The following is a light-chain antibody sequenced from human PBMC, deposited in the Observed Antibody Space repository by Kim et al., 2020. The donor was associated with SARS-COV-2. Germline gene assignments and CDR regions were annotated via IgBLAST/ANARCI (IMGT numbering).Light chain of an antibody. Sequence: APGKAASITCGGNNIGSQRVHGYQQKPGQAPVLVIYYNSDRPSGIPERFSGSNSGNTATLTISRVEAGDEADYYCQVWDSGSDHWVFGGGTQLTVL. CDR1: NIGSQR. V-gene: IGLV3-21*04. CDR3: QVWDSGSDHWV. CDR2: YNS. J-gene: IGLJ3*02.